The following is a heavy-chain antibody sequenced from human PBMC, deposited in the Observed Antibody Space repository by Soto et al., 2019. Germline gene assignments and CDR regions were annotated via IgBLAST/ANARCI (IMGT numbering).Heavy chain of an antibody. CDR2: INAGNGNT. V-gene: IGHV1-3*01. CDR1: GYTFTSYA. J-gene: IGHJ5*02. CDR3: AKGDRQLVGEGRKDKNWFDP. D-gene: IGHD6-6*01. Sequence: GASVKVSCKASGYTFTSYAMHWVRQAPGQRLEWMGWINAGNGNTKYSQKFQGRVTITRDTSASTAYMELSSLRSEDTAVYYCAKGDRQLVGEGRKDKNWFDPWGQGTQVTVSS.